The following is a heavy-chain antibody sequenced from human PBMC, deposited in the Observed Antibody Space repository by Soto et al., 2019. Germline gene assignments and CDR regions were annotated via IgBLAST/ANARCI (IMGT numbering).Heavy chain of an antibody. CDR1: GYSFSSYW. J-gene: IGHJ6*02. CDR2: IYPADSDS. V-gene: IGHV5-51*01. CDR3: ARHNDYYYGMDV. Sequence: PXESLKISCKGCGYSFSSYWIGWVRQMPGKGLEWMGIIYPADSDSRYSPSFQGQVTISADKSISTAYLQSSSLKASDTAMYYCARHNDYYYGMDVWGQGPTVTVSS.